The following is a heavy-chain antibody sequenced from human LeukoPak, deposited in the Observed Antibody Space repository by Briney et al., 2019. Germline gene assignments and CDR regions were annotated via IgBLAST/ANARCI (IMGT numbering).Heavy chain of an antibody. CDR1: GFTFSSYS. CDR2: ISSSSSYI. Sequence: GGSLRLSCAASGFTFSSYSMNWVRQAPGKGLEWVSSISSSSSYIYYADSVKGRFTISRDNAKNSLYLQMNSLRAEDTAVYYCARDDIVVVPAASHFDYWGQGTLVTVS. J-gene: IGHJ4*02. V-gene: IGHV3-21*01. D-gene: IGHD2-2*01. CDR3: ARDDIVVVPAASHFDY.